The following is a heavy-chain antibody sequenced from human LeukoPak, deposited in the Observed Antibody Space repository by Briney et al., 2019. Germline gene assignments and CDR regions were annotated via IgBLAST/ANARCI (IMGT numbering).Heavy chain of an antibody. CDR2: INPNSGGT. CDR3: ARGAAYYYDSSGRYDAFDI. V-gene: IGHV1-2*02. CDR1: GYTFTGYY. J-gene: IGHJ3*02. Sequence: ASVKVSCKASGYTFTGYYMHWVRQAPGQGLEWMGWINPNSGGTNYAQKFQGRVTMTRDTSISTAYMELSRLRSDDTAVYYCARGAAYYYDSSGRYDAFDIWGQGTMVTVSS. D-gene: IGHD3-22*01.